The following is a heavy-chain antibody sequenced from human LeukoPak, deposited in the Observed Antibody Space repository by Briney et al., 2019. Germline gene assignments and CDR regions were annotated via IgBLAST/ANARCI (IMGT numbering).Heavy chain of an antibody. Sequence: SVKVSCKASGGTFSRNAISWVRQAPGQGLEWMGRFIPMVGVETYAQSFQGRVTITADRSTSTAYMELSSLRSEDTAVYYCARVQAVGVPVAIDAYYSYGMDVWAKGPRSPSP. V-gene: IGHV1-69*04. CDR3: ARVQAVGVPVAIDAYYSYGMDV. J-gene: IGHJ6*02. D-gene: IGHD2-15*01. CDR2: FIPMVGVE. CDR1: GGTFSRNA.